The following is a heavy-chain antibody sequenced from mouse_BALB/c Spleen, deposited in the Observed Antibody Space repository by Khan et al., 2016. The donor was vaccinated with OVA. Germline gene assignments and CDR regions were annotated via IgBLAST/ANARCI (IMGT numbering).Heavy chain of an antibody. CDR3: ARDYGSLYWFFDV. CDR1: GISITSGNYR. CDR2: IYYSGTV. Sequence: EVELVESGPGLVKPSQTVSLTCTVTGISITSGNYRWSWIRQFPGNKLEWIGNIYYSGTVTYNPSLTSRTTITRDTSKNQFFLEMNSLTAEDTATYYCARDYGSLYWFFDVWGAGTTVTVPS. D-gene: IGHD1-1*01. V-gene: IGHV3-5*02. J-gene: IGHJ1*01.